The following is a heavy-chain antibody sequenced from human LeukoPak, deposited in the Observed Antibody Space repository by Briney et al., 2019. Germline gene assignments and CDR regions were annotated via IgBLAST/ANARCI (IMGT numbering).Heavy chain of an antibody. Sequence: ASVKVSCKASGYTFTSYAISWVRQAPGQGPEWMGWISGHSTSRKIAQKFQGRVTMTTDTSTSTATMELRSLRSDDTAVYYCARSYDIFHFYMDVWGEGTTVTVSS. V-gene: IGHV1-18*01. CDR2: ISGHSTSR. D-gene: IGHD3-9*01. CDR1: GYTFTSYA. J-gene: IGHJ6*03. CDR3: ARSYDIFHFYMDV.